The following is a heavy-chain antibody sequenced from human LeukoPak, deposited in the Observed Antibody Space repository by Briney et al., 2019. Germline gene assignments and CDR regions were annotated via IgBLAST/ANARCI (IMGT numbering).Heavy chain of an antibody. V-gene: IGHV1-46*01. CDR3: ARDDGGPYSSGWYAAY. CDR1: GYTFTGYY. CDR2: INPSGGST. D-gene: IGHD6-19*01. Sequence: ASVKVSCKASGYTFTGYYMHWVRQAPGQGLEWMGIINPSGGSTSYAQKFQGRVTMTRDTSTSTVYMELSSLRSEDTAVYYCARDDGGPYSSGWYAAYWGQGTLVTVSS. J-gene: IGHJ4*02.